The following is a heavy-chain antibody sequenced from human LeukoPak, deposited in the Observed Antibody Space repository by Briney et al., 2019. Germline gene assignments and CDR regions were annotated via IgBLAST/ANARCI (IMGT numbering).Heavy chain of an antibody. V-gene: IGHV4-34*01. D-gene: IGHD3-22*01. CDR3: ASRGDYYDSSGYWY. J-gene: IGHJ4*02. CDR1: GGSFSGYY. CDR2: INHSGST. Sequence: PSETLSLTCAVYGGSFSGYYWSWIRQPPGKGLEWIGEINHSGSTNYNPSLKSRVTISVDTSKNQFSLKLSSVTAADTAVYYCASRGDYYDSSGYWYWGQGTLVTVSS.